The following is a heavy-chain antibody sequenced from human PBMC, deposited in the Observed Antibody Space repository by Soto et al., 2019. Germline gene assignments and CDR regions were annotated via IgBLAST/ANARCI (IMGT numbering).Heavy chain of an antibody. CDR1: GYTFTSYY. CDR2: INPSGGST. J-gene: IGHJ6*02. CDR3: ARDRGYCSGGSCPRYYYYYGMDV. D-gene: IGHD2-15*01. V-gene: IGHV1-46*01. Sequence: ASVKVSCKASGYTFTSYYMHWVRQAPGQGLEWMGIINPSGGSTSYAQKFQGRVTMTRDTSTSTVYMELSSLRSEDTAVYYCARDRGYCSGGSCPRYYYYYGMDVWGQGTTVTVSS.